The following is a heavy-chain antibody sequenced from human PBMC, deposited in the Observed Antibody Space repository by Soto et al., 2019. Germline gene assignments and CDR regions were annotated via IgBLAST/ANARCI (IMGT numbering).Heavy chain of an antibody. Sequence: PSETLSLTCTFSGFSISSYYWSWIRQPPGKGLEWIGYIYYSGSTNYNPSLKSRVTISVDTSKNQFSLKLSSVTAADTAVYYCARIQLWPGGYFDYWGQGTLVTVSS. D-gene: IGHD5-18*01. V-gene: IGHV4-59*01. J-gene: IGHJ4*02. CDR3: ARIQLWPGGYFDY. CDR2: IYYSGST. CDR1: GFSISSYY.